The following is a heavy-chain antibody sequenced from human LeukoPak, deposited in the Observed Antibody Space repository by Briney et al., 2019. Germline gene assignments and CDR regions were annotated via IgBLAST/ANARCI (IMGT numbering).Heavy chain of an antibody. CDR2: ISAYNGNT. J-gene: IGHJ4*02. D-gene: IGHD2-2*01. Sequence: ASVKVSCKASGYTFTGYYMHWVRQAPGQGLEWMGWISAYNGNTNYAQKLQGRVTMTTDTSTSTAYMELRSLRSDDTAVYYCARCPHHICHFDYWGQGTLVTVSS. CDR1: GYTFTGYY. CDR3: ARCPHHICHFDY. V-gene: IGHV1-18*04.